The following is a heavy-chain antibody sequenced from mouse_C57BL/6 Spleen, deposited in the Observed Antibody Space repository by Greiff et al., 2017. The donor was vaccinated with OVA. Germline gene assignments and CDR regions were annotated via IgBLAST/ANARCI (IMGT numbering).Heavy chain of an antibody. V-gene: IGHV1-26*01. D-gene: IGHD2-12*01. CDR2: INPNNGGT. CDR3: APRYDGCAY. Sequence: VQLQQSGPELVKPGASVKISCKASGYTFTDYYMNWVKQSHGKSLEWIGDINPNNGGTSYNQQFKGKATLTVDKSSSTAYMELRSLTSEDSADYYCAPRYDGCAYWGQGTLVTVSA. CDR1: GYTFTDYY. J-gene: IGHJ3*01.